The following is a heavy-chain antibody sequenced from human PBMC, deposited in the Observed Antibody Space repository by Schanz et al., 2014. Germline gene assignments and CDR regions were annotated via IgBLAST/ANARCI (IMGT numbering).Heavy chain of an antibody. CDR3: VREGSTTPVAGLRSFDWLGRFDY. D-gene: IGHD3-9*01. J-gene: IGHJ4*02. CDR2: INTGSNYI. Sequence: QVHLLESGGGLVEPGGSLRLSCAASGFSFSDYYMSWIRQAPGKGLEWISFINTGSNYINYADSVKGRFTISRDNTKNSLFLQLNSLRADDTAVYYCVREGSTTPVAGLRSFDWLGRFDYWGQGALVTVSS. V-gene: IGHV3-11*05. CDR1: GFSFSDYY.